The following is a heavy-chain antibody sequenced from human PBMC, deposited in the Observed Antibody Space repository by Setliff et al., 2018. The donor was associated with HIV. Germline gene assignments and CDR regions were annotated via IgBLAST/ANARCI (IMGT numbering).Heavy chain of an antibody. V-gene: IGHV1-69*05. CDR1: GGTFSTYA. J-gene: IGHJ6*03. Sequence: SVKVSCKASGGTFSTYAISWVRQAPGQGLGWMGGIIPIFGAANYAQKFQGRVTITTDESTSTGYMELSSLRSEDTAVYYCARCGAGEWHLYMDVWGKGTAVTVS. CDR3: ARCGAGEWHLYMDV. D-gene: IGHD3-16*01. CDR2: IIPIFGAA.